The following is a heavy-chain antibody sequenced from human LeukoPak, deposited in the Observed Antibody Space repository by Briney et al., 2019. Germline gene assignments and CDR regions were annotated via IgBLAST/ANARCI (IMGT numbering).Heavy chain of an antibody. D-gene: IGHD3-3*01. CDR2: IYYSGST. Sequence: KTSETLSLTCTVSGGSISSYYWSWIRQPPGKGLEWIGYIYYSGSTNYNPSLKSRVTISVDTSKNQFSLKLSSVTAADTAVYYCARGLRFLEWSIDNWFDPWGQGTLVTVSS. CDR1: GGSISSYY. V-gene: IGHV4-59*01. CDR3: ARGLRFLEWSIDNWFDP. J-gene: IGHJ5*02.